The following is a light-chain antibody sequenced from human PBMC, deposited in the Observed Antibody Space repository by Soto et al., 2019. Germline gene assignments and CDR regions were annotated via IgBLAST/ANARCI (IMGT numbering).Light chain of an antibody. Sequence: QSDLTQPASVSGSPGQSITISYSGTSSDIGAYDLVSWYQQQPGRAPKLIIYEVSHRFSGLSYRFSGSKSGNTASLTISGLQAEDEGDYYCTSFAPGRIYVFGSGTKVTVL. V-gene: IGLV2-14*03. CDR2: EVS. J-gene: IGLJ1*01. CDR1: SSDIGAYDL. CDR3: TSFAPGRIYV.